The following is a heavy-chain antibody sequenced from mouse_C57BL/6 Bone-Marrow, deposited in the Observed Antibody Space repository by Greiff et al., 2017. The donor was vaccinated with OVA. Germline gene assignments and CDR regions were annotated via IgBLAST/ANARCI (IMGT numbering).Heavy chain of an antibody. CDR3: AREGYYGSSYYVDY. V-gene: IGHV1-39*01. J-gene: IGHJ2*01. D-gene: IGHD1-1*01. CDR1: GYSFTDYN. CDR2: INPNYGTT. Sequence: VQLQQSGPELVKPGASVTISCKASGYSFTDYNMNWVKQSNGKSLEWIGVINPNYGTTSYNQKFKGKATLTVDQSSSTAYMQLNSLTSEDSAVYYCAREGYYGSSYYVDYWGQGTTLTVSS.